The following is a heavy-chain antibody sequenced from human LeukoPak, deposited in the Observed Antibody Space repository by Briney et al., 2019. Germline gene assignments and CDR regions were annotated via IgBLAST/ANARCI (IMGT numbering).Heavy chain of an antibody. J-gene: IGHJ6*02. Sequence: SETLSLTCTVSGGSISSYYWSWIRQPPGKGLEWIGYIYYSGSTNYNPSLKSRVTISVDTSKNQFSLKLSSVTAADTAVYYCARDRVVVVPAARPDYYYYGMDVWGQGTTVTVSS. D-gene: IGHD2-2*01. CDR1: GGSISSYY. CDR2: IYYSGST. V-gene: IGHV4-59*01. CDR3: ARDRVVVVPAARPDYYYYGMDV.